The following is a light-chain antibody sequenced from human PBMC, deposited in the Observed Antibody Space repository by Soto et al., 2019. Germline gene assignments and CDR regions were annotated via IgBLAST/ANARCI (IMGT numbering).Light chain of an antibody. V-gene: IGKV4-1*01. CDR1: QSVLYSSNNKNN. CDR2: WAS. Sequence: DIVMTQSPDSLAVSLGERATINCKSSQSVLYSSNNKNNLAWYQQKPGQPPKLVIYWASTRESGVPDRFSGSGSGTDFTLTICSLQSEDVAVYYCSQYFSTPLTFGGGTKVEIK. J-gene: IGKJ4*01. CDR3: SQYFSTPLT.